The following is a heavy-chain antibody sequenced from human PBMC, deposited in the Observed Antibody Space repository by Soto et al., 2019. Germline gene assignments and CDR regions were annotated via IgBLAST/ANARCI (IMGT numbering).Heavy chain of an antibody. CDR1: GFTFDDYA. V-gene: IGHV3-43D*04. J-gene: IGHJ6*02. Sequence: PGGCLRLSCAASGFTFDDYAMHWVRQDTGKGLEWVSLISWDGGSTYYADSVKGRFTISRDNSKNSLYLQMNSLRAEDTALYYCAKDIGSTYYYYYGMDVWGQGTTVTVSS. CDR3: AKDIGSTYYYYYGMDV. CDR2: ISWDGGST.